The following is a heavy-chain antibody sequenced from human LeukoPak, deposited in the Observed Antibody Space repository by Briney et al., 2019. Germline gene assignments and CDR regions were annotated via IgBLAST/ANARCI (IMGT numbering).Heavy chain of an antibody. J-gene: IGHJ4*02. V-gene: IGHV1-69*04. CDR1: VGTFSSYA. CDR2: MIPILCIA. D-gene: IGHD2-15*01. CDR3: ASQVVVVAQGLGYFDY. Sequence: SVKVSCKGSVGTFSSYAISWVRQAIGQGLEWMGRMIPILCIANYAQKFQGRVTITADKSTSTAYMALSSLRSEDTAVYYCASQVVVVAQGLGYFDYWGQGTLVTVSS.